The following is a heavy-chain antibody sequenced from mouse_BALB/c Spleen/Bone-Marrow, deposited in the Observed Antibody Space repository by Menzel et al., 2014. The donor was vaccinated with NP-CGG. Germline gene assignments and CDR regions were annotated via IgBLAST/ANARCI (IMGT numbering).Heavy chain of an antibody. CDR2: IWAGGST. V-gene: IGHV2-9*02. Sequence: VQRVESGPGLVAPSQRLSIPCTVSGFSLTSYGVHWVRQPPGKGLEWLGVIWAGGSTNYNSALMSRLSISKDNSKSXVFLKMNKLQNGDPGLYFCGLPGGIGLGPHYYAMDYWGQGTSVTVSS. CDR1: GFSLTSYG. CDR3: GLPGGIGLGPHYYAMDY. D-gene: IGHD3-1*01. J-gene: IGHJ4*01.